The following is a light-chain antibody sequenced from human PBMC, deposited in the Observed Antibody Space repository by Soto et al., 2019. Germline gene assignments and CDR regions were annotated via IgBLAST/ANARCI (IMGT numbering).Light chain of an antibody. V-gene: IGKV1-13*02. J-gene: IGKJ1*01. CDR1: QGIGSA. Sequence: AIQLTQSPSSLSASVGDRVTITCRASQGIGSALAWYQQKPGKAPKLLIYDASSLESGVPSRFSGSGSATEFTLTISSLQPDDFATYSCQHYNSYSEAFGQGTKV. CDR3: QHYNSYSEA. CDR2: DAS.